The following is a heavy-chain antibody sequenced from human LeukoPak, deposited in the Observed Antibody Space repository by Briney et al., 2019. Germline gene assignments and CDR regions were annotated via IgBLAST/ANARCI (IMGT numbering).Heavy chain of an antibody. J-gene: IGHJ4*02. CDR1: GFTFTRYA. CDR3: AKRLWYGELLSGAFDY. Sequence: GGSLRLSCAASGFTFTRYAMHWVRQAPGKGLEWVAVISYDGGDKYYVDSVKGRFSISRDNSQNTLYLQMNSLRTEDTAVYYCAKRLWYGELLSGAFDYWGQGALVIVSS. CDR2: ISYDGGDK. V-gene: IGHV3-30*18. D-gene: IGHD3-10*01.